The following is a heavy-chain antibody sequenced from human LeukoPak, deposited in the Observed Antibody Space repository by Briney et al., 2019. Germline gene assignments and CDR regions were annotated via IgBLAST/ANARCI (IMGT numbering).Heavy chain of an antibody. CDR3: AREDGDYAMVRFQH. CDR1: GFTFSSYW. CDR2: IKQDGSEK. D-gene: IGHD4-17*01. V-gene: IGHV3-7*03. J-gene: IGHJ1*01. Sequence: GGSLRLSCAASGFTFSSYWMSWVRQAPGKGLEWVANIKQDGSEKYYVDSVKGRFTISRDNAKNSLYLQMNSLRAGDTAVYYCAREDGDYAMVRFQHWGQGTLVTVSS.